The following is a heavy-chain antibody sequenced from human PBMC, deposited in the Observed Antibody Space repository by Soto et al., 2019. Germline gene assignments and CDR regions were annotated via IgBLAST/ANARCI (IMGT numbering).Heavy chain of an antibody. CDR3: AKDSSSGFMIFCFDH. CDR1: GFTFDNYA. D-gene: IGHD3-16*01. V-gene: IGHV3-9*01. CDR2: ISWNGNSV. J-gene: IGHJ4*02. Sequence: EVQLVESGGGLVQPGRSLRLSCAVSGFTFDNYAMHWVRQAPGKGLEWVSGISWNGNSVGYADSVKGRFTISRDNAKNSLYLAMNSLRAEDTAFYYCAKDSSSGFMIFCFDHWGPGTLVTVPS.